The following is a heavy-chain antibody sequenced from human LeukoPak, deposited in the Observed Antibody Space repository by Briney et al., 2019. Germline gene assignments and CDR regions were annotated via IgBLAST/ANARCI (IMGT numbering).Heavy chain of an antibody. Sequence: GGSLRLSCAASGFTFSSYAMSWVRQAPGKGLEGVSAISGSGSSTYYADSVKGRFTISRDNSNNTLYLQMNSLRAEDTAVYYCAKSKSRCSSTSCYAISFDYWGQGTLVTVSS. CDR2: ISGSGSST. D-gene: IGHD2-2*01. CDR3: AKSKSRCSSTSCYAISFDY. CDR1: GFTFSSYA. J-gene: IGHJ4*02. V-gene: IGHV3-23*01.